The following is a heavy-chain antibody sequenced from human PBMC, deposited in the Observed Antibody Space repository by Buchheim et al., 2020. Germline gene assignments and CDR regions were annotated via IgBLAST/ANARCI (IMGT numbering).Heavy chain of an antibody. D-gene: IGHD3-3*01. V-gene: IGHV3-66*01. CDR1: GFIVSNNL. CDR3: ASRQSGNFFLS. CDR2: MYTVGDR. J-gene: IGHJ4*02. Sequence: EMQLVESGGGLVQPGGSLRLSCAASGFIVSNNLMTWVRQAPGKGLEWVSTMYTVGDRFYADSMKGRITISRDDHKNTLYIQMHSLRAEDTAVYYCASRQSGNFFLSWGQGTL.